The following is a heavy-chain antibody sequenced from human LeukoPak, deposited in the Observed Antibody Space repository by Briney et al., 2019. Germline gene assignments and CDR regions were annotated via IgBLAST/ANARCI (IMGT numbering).Heavy chain of an antibody. D-gene: IGHD1-14*01. J-gene: IGHJ4*02. Sequence: GASVKVSCKASGYTFTGYYMHWVRQAPGQGLEWMGWINPNSGATNYAQKFRGRVTMSRDTSTSTAYMELSRLRSDDTAVYYCARERAYTASVGYWGQGTLVTVSS. CDR3: ARERAYTASVGY. CDR2: INPNSGAT. CDR1: GYTFTGYY. V-gene: IGHV1-2*02.